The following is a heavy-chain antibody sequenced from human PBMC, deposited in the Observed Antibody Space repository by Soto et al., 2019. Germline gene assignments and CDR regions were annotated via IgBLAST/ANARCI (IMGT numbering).Heavy chain of an antibody. Sequence: LRLSCAASGFTFSSYWMSWVRQAPGKGLEWVANIKQDGSEKYYVDSVKGRFTISRDNAKNSLYLQMNSLRVEDTAIYYCAKQFLAYYDFWSGHQDGSYFDYWGQGIQVTVSS. CDR3: AKQFLAYYDFWSGHQDGSYFDY. CDR1: GFTFSSYW. CDR2: IKQDGSEK. D-gene: IGHD3-3*01. V-gene: IGHV3-7*03. J-gene: IGHJ4*02.